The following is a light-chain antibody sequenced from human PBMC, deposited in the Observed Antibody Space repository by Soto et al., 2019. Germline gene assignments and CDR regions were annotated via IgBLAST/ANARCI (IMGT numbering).Light chain of an antibody. J-gene: IGLJ2*01. V-gene: IGLV1-40*01. CDR3: QSYDSSLSGSV. Sequence: QSVLTQPPSVSGAPGQRVTISCTGSSSNIGAGYDVHWYQRIPGTAPKLLIYAVTNRPSGVPDRFSGSKSGTSASLAITGLQAEDEADYYCQSYDSSLSGSVFGGGTKLTVL. CDR2: AVT. CDR1: SSNIGAGYD.